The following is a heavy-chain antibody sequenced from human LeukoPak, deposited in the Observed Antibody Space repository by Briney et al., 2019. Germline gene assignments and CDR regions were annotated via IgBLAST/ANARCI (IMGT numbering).Heavy chain of an antibody. J-gene: IGHJ4*02. CDR2: FEPEDGET. Sequence: ASVTVSCTFSGHTLTEISMHWDRQAPGKGLEWMGGFEPEDGETIYAQKFQGRVTMTEDTSTDTAYMEFSSLISADTFVYYCAPNKDYNSYYSWGLGTLVTVSS. CDR3: APNKDYNSYYS. CDR1: GHTLTEIS. V-gene: IGHV1-24*01. D-gene: IGHD1-1*01.